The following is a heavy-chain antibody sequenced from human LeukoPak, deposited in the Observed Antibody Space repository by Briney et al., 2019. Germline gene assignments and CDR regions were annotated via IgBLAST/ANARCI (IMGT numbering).Heavy chain of an antibody. CDR1: GFTFSSSA. CDR2: ISASGGP. D-gene: IGHD5-24*01. Sequence: GGSLRLSCAASGFTFSSSAMSWVRQAPGKGLEWVSEISASGGPHYPDSVRGRFTISRDNSKNMLYLQMDSLRGDDTAVYHCAKQMTGGRIFEYWGQGTLVTVSS. V-gene: IGHV3-23*01. J-gene: IGHJ4*02. CDR3: AKQMTGGRIFEY.